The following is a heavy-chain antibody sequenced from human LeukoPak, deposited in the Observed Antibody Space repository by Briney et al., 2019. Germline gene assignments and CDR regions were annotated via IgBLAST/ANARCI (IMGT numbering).Heavy chain of an antibody. J-gene: IGHJ6*03. D-gene: IGHD6-13*01. V-gene: IGHV4-4*07. Sequence: PSETLSLTCTVSGGSISIYYWSWIRQPAAKGLEWIGRISTSETTNYNPSLKSRVTMSVDTSKNQFSLKLSSVTAADTAVYYCARDKEGYSSRYYYYYTDVWAKGTTVTASS. CDR3: ARDKEGYSSRYYYYYTDV. CDR1: GGSISIYY. CDR2: ISTSETT.